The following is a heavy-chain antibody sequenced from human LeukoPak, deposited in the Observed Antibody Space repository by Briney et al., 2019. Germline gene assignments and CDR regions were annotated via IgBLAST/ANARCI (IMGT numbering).Heavy chain of an antibody. J-gene: IGHJ4*02. D-gene: IGHD2-2*01. CDR3: ARRYCSSTSCNPYFFDF. Sequence: GESLKISCKGSGYTFTNYYIGWVRQMPGKGLELMGIISPGDSDARYSPSLQGQVTISADKSISTAFLRWSSLKASDSAIYYCARRYCSSTSCNPYFFDFWGQGTLVTVSS. V-gene: IGHV5-51*01. CDR2: ISPGDSDA. CDR1: GYTFTNYY.